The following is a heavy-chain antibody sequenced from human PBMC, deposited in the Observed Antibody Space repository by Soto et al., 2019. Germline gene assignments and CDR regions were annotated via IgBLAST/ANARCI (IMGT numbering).Heavy chain of an antibody. Sequence: PGGSLRLSCAASGFTFSSYAMSWVRQAPGKGLEWVSAISGSGGSTYYADSVKGRFTISRDNSKNTLYLQMNSLRAEDTAVYYCAKAQAEATLIDGMDVWGKGTTVTVSS. CDR1: GFTFSSYA. J-gene: IGHJ6*03. CDR2: ISGSGGST. CDR3: AKAQAEATLIDGMDV. V-gene: IGHV3-23*01.